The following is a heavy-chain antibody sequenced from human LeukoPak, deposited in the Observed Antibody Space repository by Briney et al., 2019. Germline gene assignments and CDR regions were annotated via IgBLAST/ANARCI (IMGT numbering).Heavy chain of an antibody. CDR1: GFSVSTSGMC. CDR2: IDWDDDK. Sequence: SGPALVKPTQTLALTCPFSGFSVSTSGMCVSWIRQPPGKALGWLALIDWDDDKYYSTSLKTRLTISKDTSKNQVVLTMTNMDPVDTATYYCARMESYSTSEFDYWGQGTLVTVSS. D-gene: IGHD3-10*01. J-gene: IGHJ4*02. CDR3: ARMESYSTSEFDY. V-gene: IGHV2-70*01.